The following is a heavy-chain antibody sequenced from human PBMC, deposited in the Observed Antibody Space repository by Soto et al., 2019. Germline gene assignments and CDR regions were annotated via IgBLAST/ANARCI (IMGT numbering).Heavy chain of an antibody. D-gene: IGHD3-16*02. V-gene: IGHV4-39*01. CDR2: IYYSGST. J-gene: IGHJ5*02. CDR3: ARASFKRNWFDP. Sequence: QLQLQESGPGLVKPSETLSLTCTVSGGSISSSSYYWGWIRQPPGKGLEWIGSIYYSGSTYYNPSRKSPXXIXVXXSKNQFSLKLSSVTAADTAVYYCARASFKRNWFDPWGQGTLVTVSS. CDR1: GGSISSSSYY.